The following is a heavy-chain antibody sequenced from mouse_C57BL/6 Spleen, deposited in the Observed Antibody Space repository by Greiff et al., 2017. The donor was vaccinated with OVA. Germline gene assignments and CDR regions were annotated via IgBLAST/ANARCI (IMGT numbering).Heavy chain of an antibody. CDR1: GFNIKDYY. J-gene: IGHJ3*01. D-gene: IGHD2-5*01. Sequence: EVQLQQSGAELVKPGASVKLSCTASGFNIKDYYMHWVKQRTEQGLEWIGRIDPEDGGTKYAPKFQGKATITADTSSNTAYLQLSSLTSEDTAVYYCAREAYYSNYGAYWGQGTLVTVSA. V-gene: IGHV14-2*01. CDR2: IDPEDGGT. CDR3: AREAYYSNYGAY.